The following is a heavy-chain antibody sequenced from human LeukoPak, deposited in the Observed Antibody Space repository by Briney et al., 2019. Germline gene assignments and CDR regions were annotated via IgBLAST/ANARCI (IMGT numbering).Heavy chain of an antibody. J-gene: IGHJ4*03. V-gene: IGHV3-23*01. Sequence: GGSLRLSCAASGFTFSSYAMSWVRQAPGKGLEWVSAISGSGGSTYYADSVKGRFTISRDNSKNTLYLQMNSLGAEDTAVYYCAKDGMATISYYFDYWGQGTTVTVSS. CDR1: GFTFSSYA. CDR2: ISGSGGST. D-gene: IGHD5-24*01. CDR3: AKDGMATISYYFDY.